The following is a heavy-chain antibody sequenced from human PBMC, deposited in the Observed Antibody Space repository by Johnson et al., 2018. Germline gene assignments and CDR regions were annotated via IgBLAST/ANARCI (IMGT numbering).Heavy chain of an antibody. CDR3: AKEVRYGWGALDI. Sequence: EVQLVESGGSLVQPGGSLRVSCAASGFTFSTYAMNWVRPPPGKGLEWVSAISGSGDGQYYADSVKGRFPISKDNSKNTLYLQRNSLTAEDTAVYYCAKEVRYGWGALDIWGHGTMVTFSS. CDR1: GFTFSTYA. D-gene: IGHD3-10*01. V-gene: IGHV3-23*04. J-gene: IGHJ3*02. CDR2: ISGSGDGQ.